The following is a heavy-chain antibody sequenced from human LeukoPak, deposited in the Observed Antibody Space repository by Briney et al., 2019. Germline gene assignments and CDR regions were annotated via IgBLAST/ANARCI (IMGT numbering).Heavy chain of an antibody. CDR2: ISYDGDNN. J-gene: IGHJ4*02. D-gene: IGHD6-13*01. V-gene: IGHV3-30*14. CDR3: AKDRGSWPNRSIDF. Sequence: GGSLRLSCAASGFTFNTYAMHWVRQAPGEGLAWLTSISYDGDNNYYADSVEGRFIISRDNPKNTLYLQMHSLRLEDTAVYYCAKDRGSWPNRSIDFWGQGTLVTVSS. CDR1: GFTFNTYA.